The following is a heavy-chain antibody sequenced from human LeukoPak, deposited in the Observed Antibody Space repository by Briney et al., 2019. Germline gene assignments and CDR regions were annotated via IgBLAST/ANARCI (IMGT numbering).Heavy chain of an antibody. CDR2: INAGNGNT. J-gene: IGHJ4*02. V-gene: IGHV1-3*01. Sequence: ASVKVSCKASGYTFTSYAMHWVRQAPGQRLEWMGWINAGNGNTKYSQKFQGRVTITRDTSASTAYMELSSLRSGDTAVYYCARGRFLEWFPNWGQGTLVTVSS. CDR1: GYTFTSYA. CDR3: ARGRFLEWFPN. D-gene: IGHD3-3*01.